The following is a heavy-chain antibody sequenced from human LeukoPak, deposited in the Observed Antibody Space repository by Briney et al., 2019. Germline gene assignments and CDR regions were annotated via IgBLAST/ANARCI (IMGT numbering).Heavy chain of an antibody. V-gene: IGHV4-61*09. CDR2: VYTSGST. J-gene: IGHJ4*02. D-gene: IGHD3-22*01. Sequence: SETLSLTCTVSGGSISSGSYYWNWIRQSAGKGLEWIGHVYTSGSTNYNPSLKSRVTILVDTSMNQFSLNLRLVTAADTAVYYCARAAVRRNYYDSSAFDYWGLGTLVTVSS. CDR3: ARAAVRRNYYDSSAFDY. CDR1: GGSISSGSYY.